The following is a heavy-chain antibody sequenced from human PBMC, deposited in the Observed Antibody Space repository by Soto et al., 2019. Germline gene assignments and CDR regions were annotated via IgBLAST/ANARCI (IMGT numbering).Heavy chain of an antibody. V-gene: IGHV5-51*01. CDR2: IYPGDFDT. CDR3: ARNMITFGGTPTSSEGDFGMDV. Sequence: GESLKISCRVSGDSFTTYWIAWVRQMPGKGLEWMGIIYPGDFDTRYSPSFQGQVTISVDKSINTAYLQWNSLKASDSAIYYCARNMITFGGTPTSSEGDFGMDVWGHGTAVTVSS. J-gene: IGHJ6*02. D-gene: IGHD3-16*01. CDR1: GDSFTTYW.